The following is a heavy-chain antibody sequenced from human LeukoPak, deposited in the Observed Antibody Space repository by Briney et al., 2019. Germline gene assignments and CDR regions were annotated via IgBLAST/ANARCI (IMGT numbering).Heavy chain of an antibody. CDR3: ARDRFRLPPYYYDSSGFDY. J-gene: IGHJ4*02. Sequence: GRSLGLSCAASGFTFSSYGMHWVRQAPGKGLGWVAVIWYDGSNRYYADSVKGRFTISRDNSKNTLYLQMNSLRAEDTAVYYCARDRFRLPPYYYDSSGFDYWGQGTLVTVSS. V-gene: IGHV3-33*01. CDR1: GFTFSSYG. D-gene: IGHD3-22*01. CDR2: IWYDGSNR.